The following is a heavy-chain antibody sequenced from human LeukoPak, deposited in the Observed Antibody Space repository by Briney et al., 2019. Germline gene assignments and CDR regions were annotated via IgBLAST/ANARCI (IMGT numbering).Heavy chain of an antibody. V-gene: IGHV3-53*01. CDR2: IYSGGST. D-gene: IGHD3-3*01. CDR1: GFTVSSNY. Sequence: GGSLRLSCAASGFTVSSNYMSWVRQAPGKGLEWVSVIYSGGSTYYADSVKGRFTISRDNAKNSLYLQMNSLRAEDTAVYYCAVSGYSLNYYGMDVWGQGTTVTVSS. CDR3: AVSGYSLNYYGMDV. J-gene: IGHJ6*02.